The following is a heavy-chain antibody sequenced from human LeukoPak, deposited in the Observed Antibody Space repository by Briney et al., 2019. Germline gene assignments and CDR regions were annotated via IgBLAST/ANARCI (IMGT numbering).Heavy chain of an antibody. CDR3: ARDYQLLLLWDCLDP. J-gene: IGHJ5*02. V-gene: IGHV1-18*01. CDR2: VSADNGET. D-gene: IGHD2-2*01. CDR1: GYSFNTYG. Sequence: AASVKVSCKASGYSFNTYGISWVRQAPGQGLEWMGWVSADNGETNYAQKFQGRVTMTTDTSTSTAYMELRSLRSDDTAVYYCARDYQLLLLWDCLDPWGQGTLVSVSS.